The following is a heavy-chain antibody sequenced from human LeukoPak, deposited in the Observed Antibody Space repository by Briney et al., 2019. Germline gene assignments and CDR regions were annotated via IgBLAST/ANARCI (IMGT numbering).Heavy chain of an antibody. CDR1: GGSISNYY. D-gene: IGHD3-10*01. CDR2: IYYSGAT. CDR3: ARFGITVVRGGKYYFDY. V-gene: IGHV4-59*08. J-gene: IGHJ4*02. Sequence: SETLSLTCTVSGGSISNYYWSWIREPPGKGLEWIGHIYYSGATKYNPSLKSRITISVDTSKNQFSLMLSSVTAADTAVYYCARFGITVVRGGKYYFDYWGQGTLVTVSS.